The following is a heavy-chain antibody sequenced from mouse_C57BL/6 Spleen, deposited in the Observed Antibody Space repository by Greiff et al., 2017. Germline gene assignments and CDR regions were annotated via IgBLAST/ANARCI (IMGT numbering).Heavy chain of an antibody. V-gene: IGHV1-18*01. Sequence: VQLQQSGPELVKPGASVKIPCKASGYTFTDYNMDWVKQSHGKSLEWIGDINPNNGGTIYNQKFKGKATLTVDKSSSTAYMELRSLTSEDTAVYYCARRDYYGRDYAMDYWGQGTSVTVSS. J-gene: IGHJ4*01. D-gene: IGHD1-1*01. CDR2: INPNNGGT. CDR1: GYTFTDYN. CDR3: ARRDYYGRDYAMDY.